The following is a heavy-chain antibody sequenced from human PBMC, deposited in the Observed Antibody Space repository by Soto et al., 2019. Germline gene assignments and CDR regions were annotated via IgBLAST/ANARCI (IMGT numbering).Heavy chain of an antibody. D-gene: IGHD6-19*01. CDR1: GFTFSSYA. CDR2: ISGSGGST. V-gene: IGHV3-23*01. CDR3: SRRSSGWYFDY. Sequence: EVQLLESGGGLVQPGGSLRLSCAASGFTFSSYAMSWVRQAPGKGLEWVSVISGSGGSTYYADSVKGRFTISRDNSKNPLYLQMNSLGAEDTAVYYCSRRSSGWYFDYWGQGTLVTVSS. J-gene: IGHJ4*02.